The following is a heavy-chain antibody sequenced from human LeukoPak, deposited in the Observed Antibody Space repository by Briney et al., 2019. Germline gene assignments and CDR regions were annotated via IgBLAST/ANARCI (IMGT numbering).Heavy chain of an antibody. CDR1: GYSFTSYW. CDR3: ARHRRGSYPNDAFDI. CDR2: IYPGDSDT. J-gene: IGHJ3*02. D-gene: IGHD1-26*01. V-gene: IGHV5-51*01. Sequence: GESLKISRKGSGYSFTSYWISWVRQMPGKGLEWMGIIYPGDSDTRYSPSFQGQVTISADKSISTAYLQWSSLKASDTAMYYCARHRRGSYPNDAFDIWGQGTMVTVSS.